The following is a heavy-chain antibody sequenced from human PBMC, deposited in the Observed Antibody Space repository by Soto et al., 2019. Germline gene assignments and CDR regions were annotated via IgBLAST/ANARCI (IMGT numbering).Heavy chain of an antibody. CDR3: AKGRGGSGSLTPRVDF. D-gene: IGHD3-10*01. CDR2: ISGGGDTT. CDR1: GFTFNNYA. Sequence: VQLLESGGGLVQPGGSLRLSCAASGFTFNNYAMTWVRQAPGKGLEWVSAISGGGDTTSYADSVKGRFTVSRDGSKTTLYLKMSSLRAEDTALSYCAKGRGGSGSLTPRVDFWGQGTLVTVSS. J-gene: IGHJ4*02. V-gene: IGHV3-23*01.